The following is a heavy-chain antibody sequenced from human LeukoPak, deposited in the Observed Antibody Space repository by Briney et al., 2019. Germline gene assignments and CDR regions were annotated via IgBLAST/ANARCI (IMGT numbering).Heavy chain of an antibody. CDR1: GASVSSSY. D-gene: IGHD6-13*01. Sequence: SETLSLTCTVSGASVSSSYWSWIRQPPGKGLEWIGYIHYSGSTNYNPSLKSRVTMSVDAFKNQFSLNLNSVTAADTAMYYCARAYSIAAVFDYWGQGTLVTVSS. CDR2: IHYSGST. V-gene: IGHV4-59*02. J-gene: IGHJ4*02. CDR3: ARAYSIAAVFDY.